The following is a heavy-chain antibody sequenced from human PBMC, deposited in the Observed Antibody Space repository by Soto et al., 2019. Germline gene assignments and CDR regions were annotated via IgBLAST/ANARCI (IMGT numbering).Heavy chain of an antibody. D-gene: IGHD3-3*01. CDR1: GFTFNSYA. V-gene: IGHV3-30*18. J-gene: IGHJ4*02. CDR3: AKAGEIFGLVIFAYLDF. CDR2: ISNDGSKT. Sequence: PGGSLRLSCATSGFTFNSYALHCVRQAPGKGLEWVALISNDGSKTFYADSVKGRFTISRDTAKNTLFLQMNSLTTEDTAVYFCAKAGEIFGLVIFAYLDFWGQGTLVTVSS.